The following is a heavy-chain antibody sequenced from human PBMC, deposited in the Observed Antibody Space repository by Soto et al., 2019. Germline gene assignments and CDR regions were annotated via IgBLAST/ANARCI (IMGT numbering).Heavy chain of an antibody. CDR2: IYYSGST. CDR1: GGSISSYY. V-gene: IGHV4-59*01. D-gene: IGHD1-26*01. Sequence: SETLSLTCTVSGGSISSYYWSWIRQPPGKGLEWIGYIYYSGSTNYNPSLKSRVTISVDTSKNQFSLKLSSVTAADTAVYYCARAGRDSGSYYRVDYWGQGTLVTVSS. J-gene: IGHJ4*02. CDR3: ARAGRDSGSYYRVDY.